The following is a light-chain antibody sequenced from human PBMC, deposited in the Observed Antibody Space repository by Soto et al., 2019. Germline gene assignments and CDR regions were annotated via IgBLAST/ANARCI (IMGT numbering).Light chain of an antibody. CDR2: KAS. Sequence: DIQMTQSPSTLSASVGDRVTITCRGSQGISSWLVWYQQKPGKAPRLLIYKASSLASGVPSRFSGSGSGTEFTLTISSLQPEDVATYHCQQHTTFGQGTKVEI. J-gene: IGKJ1*01. CDR1: QGISSW. CDR3: QQHTT. V-gene: IGKV1-5*03.